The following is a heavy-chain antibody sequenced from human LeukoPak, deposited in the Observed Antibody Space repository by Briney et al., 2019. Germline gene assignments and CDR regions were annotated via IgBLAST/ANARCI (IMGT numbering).Heavy chain of an antibody. CDR3: ARENSYYDSTGYYYGSGYFDY. CDR2: IYYSGST. V-gene: IGHV4-59*01. D-gene: IGHD3-22*01. Sequence: SETLSLTCTVSGGSISSYYWSWIRQPPGKGLEWIGYIYYSGSTNYNPSLQSRVTISVDTSKNQFSLRLNSVTAADTAVYYCARENSYYDSTGYYYGSGYFDYWGQGTLVTVSS. CDR1: GGSISSYY. J-gene: IGHJ4*02.